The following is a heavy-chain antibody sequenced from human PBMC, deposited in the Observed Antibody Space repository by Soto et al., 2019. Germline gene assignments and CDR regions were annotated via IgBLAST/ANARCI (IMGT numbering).Heavy chain of an antibody. V-gene: IGHV4-30-4*01. J-gene: IGHJ4*02. D-gene: IGHD3-22*01. Sequence: QVLLEESGPGLVKPSHTLSLTCTVSGGSVSSGYHYWSWIRQLPGKGRVWTGYVYYSGSTYYNPSLWSRVTISIDTSTNQFSLKLNPVTASDAAVYFCATESSGSSPLHFDFWGQGALVSVSS. CDR1: GGSVSSGYHY. CDR2: VYYSGST. CDR3: ATESSGSSPLHFDF.